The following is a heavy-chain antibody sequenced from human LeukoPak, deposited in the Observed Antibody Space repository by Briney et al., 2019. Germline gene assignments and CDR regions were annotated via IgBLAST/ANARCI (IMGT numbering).Heavy chain of an antibody. J-gene: IGHJ3*02. D-gene: IGHD5-24*01. CDR1: GGSISGSNW. V-gene: IGHV4-4*02. CDR2: IFHSGGT. Sequence: PSGTLSLTCAVSGGSISGSNWWSWVRQSPGKGLEWIGEIFHSGGTNYNPSLKSRVTISVDKSKNQFSLKLSFVTAADTVVYFCARSPIPVMATIDVGGFDIWGQGTVVTVSS. CDR3: ARSPIPVMATIDVGGFDI.